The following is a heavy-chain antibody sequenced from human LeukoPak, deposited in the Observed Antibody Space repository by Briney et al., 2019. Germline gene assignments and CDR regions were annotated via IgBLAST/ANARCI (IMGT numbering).Heavy chain of an antibody. Sequence: GRSLRLSCAASGFTFRSYAMHWVRQAPGKGLEWVAVISYDGSNKYYADSVKGRFTISRDNSKNTLYLQMNSLRAEDTAVYYCQGSYDAFDIWGQGTMVTVSS. J-gene: IGHJ3*02. V-gene: IGHV3-30-3*01. D-gene: IGHD1-26*01. CDR3: QGSYDAFDI. CDR2: ISYDGSNK. CDR1: GFTFRSYA.